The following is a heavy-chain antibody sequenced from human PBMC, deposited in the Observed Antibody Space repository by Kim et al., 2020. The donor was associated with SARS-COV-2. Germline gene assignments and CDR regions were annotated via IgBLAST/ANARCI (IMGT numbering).Heavy chain of an antibody. V-gene: IGHV3-23*01. Sequence: GGSLRLSCAASGLTFPRYSMTWVRQVAGKGLEWVSTISGSGDDTFYAESVKGRFIISRDSSQNTVHLQMDNLTAEDTAIYFCASGTPPHRRAFDIWGQGTLATVSS. CDR1: GLTFPRYS. CDR3: ASGTPPHRRAFDI. CDR2: ISGSGDDT. J-gene: IGHJ3*02. D-gene: IGHD1-7*01.